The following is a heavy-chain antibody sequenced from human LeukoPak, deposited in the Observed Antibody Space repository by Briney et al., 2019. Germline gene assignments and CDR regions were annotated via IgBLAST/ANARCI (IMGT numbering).Heavy chain of an antibody. V-gene: IGHV3-23*01. CDR2: MSCSGGST. J-gene: IGHJ6*02. CDR3: AKVSRVTMVRGAYYYYGMDV. D-gene: IGHD3-10*01. CDR1: GFTFSSYA. Sequence: GGSLRLSCAASGFTFSSYAMSWVRQAPGKGLEWVSAMSCSGGSTYYADSVKGRFTISRDNSKNTLYPQMNSLRAEDTAVYYCAKVSRVTMVRGAYYYYGMDVWGQGTTVTVSS.